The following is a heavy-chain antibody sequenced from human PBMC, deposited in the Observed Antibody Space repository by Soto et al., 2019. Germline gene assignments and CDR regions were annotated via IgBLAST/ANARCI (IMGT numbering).Heavy chain of an antibody. CDR3: AREPGPNYDFWSGLPFDY. CDR1: GGTCSDYG. D-gene: IGHD3-3*01. V-gene: IGHV3-21*01. Sequence: GGSLRLCWGAAGGTCSDYGRSWVRQAPGKGLEWVSSISSSSSYIYYADSVKGRFTISRDNAKNSLYLQMNSLRAEDTAVYYCAREPGPNYDFWSGLPFDYWGQGTLVTVSS. J-gene: IGHJ4*02. CDR2: ISSSSSYI.